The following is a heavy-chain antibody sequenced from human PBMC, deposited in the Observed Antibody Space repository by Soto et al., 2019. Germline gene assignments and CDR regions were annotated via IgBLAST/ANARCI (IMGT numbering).Heavy chain of an antibody. V-gene: IGHV3-21*01. CDR1: GFTFSSYS. Sequence: GGSLRLSCAASGFTFSSYSMNWVRQAPGKGLEWVSSISSSSSYINYADSVKGQFTISRDNAKNSLYLQMNSLRAEDTAVYYCATYPTTVNPRTGYYYYYYMDVWGKGTTVTVSS. CDR3: ATYPTTVNPRTGYYYYYYMDV. D-gene: IGHD4-17*01. CDR2: ISSSSSYI. J-gene: IGHJ6*03.